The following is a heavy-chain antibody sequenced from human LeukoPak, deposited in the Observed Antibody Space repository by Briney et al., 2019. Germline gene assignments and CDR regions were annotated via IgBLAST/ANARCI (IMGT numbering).Heavy chain of an antibody. CDR2: INRSGRT. CDR3: ACTAYYDTPRVNDY. J-gene: IGHJ4*02. Sequence: SETLSLTCAVYGGSFSSYYWSWIRQPPGEGLQWIGEINRSGRTNYNPSLASRVTISADTSNNQFSLKLTSVTAADTAVYYCACTAYYDTPRVNDYWGQGTLVTVSS. CDR1: GGSFSSYY. V-gene: IGHV4-34*01. D-gene: IGHD3-16*01.